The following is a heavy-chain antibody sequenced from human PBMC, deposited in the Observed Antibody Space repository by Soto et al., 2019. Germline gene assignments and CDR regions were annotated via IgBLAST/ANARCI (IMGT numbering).Heavy chain of an antibody. J-gene: IGHJ4*02. V-gene: IGHV5-51*01. D-gene: IGHD3-16*01. CDR2: VHPGDSET. Sequence: PGESLKISCRVSGYSFTTYWIGWVRQMSGKGLEWVGIVHPGDSETRYSSSFQGRVTISADRSINTAYLQWSSLQASDTAMYYCGRQGGPDTHMIIGYWGQGTLVTVSS. CDR3: GRQGGPDTHMIIGY. CDR1: GYSFTTYW.